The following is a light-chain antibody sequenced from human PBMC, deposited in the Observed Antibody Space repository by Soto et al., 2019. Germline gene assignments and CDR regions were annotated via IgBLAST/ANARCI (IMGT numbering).Light chain of an antibody. V-gene: IGKV3-20*01. CDR1: QSVSSN. J-gene: IGKJ1*01. Sequence: EIVMTQSPATLSVSPGERATLSCRASQSVSSNLAWYQQKPGQAPRLLIYGASSRATGIPDRFSGSGSGTDFTFTISRLEPEDFAVYYCQQYGSSPPTFGQGTKVDI. CDR2: GAS. CDR3: QQYGSSPPT.